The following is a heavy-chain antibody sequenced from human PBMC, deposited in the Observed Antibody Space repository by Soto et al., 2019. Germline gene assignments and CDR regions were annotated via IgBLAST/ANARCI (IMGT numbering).Heavy chain of an antibody. Sequence: EVQLVESGGGLVQPGGSLRLSCAASGFTFSSYCMSWVRQAPGKGLEWVANIKQDGTEKYYVDSVKGRFTISRDNAKNSLYLQMNSLRAEDTAVYYCARLVSAAANDYWGQGTLVTVSS. D-gene: IGHD1-26*01. J-gene: IGHJ4*02. V-gene: IGHV3-7*04. CDR1: GFTFSSYC. CDR3: ARLVSAAANDY. CDR2: IKQDGTEK.